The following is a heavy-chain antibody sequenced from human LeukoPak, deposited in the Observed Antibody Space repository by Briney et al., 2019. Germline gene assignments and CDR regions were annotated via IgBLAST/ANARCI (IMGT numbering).Heavy chain of an antibody. J-gene: IGHJ3*02. CDR1: GYTFTSYD. CDR3: ARGLYYDYVWGSYRFDAFDI. D-gene: IGHD3-16*02. CDR2: MNPNSGNT. V-gene: IGHV1-8*03. Sequence: GASVKVSCKASGYTFTSYDINWVRQATGQGLEWMGWMNPNSGNTGYAQKFQGRVTITRNTSISTASMELSSLRSEDTAVYYCARGLYYDYVWGSYRFDAFDIWGQGTMVTVSS.